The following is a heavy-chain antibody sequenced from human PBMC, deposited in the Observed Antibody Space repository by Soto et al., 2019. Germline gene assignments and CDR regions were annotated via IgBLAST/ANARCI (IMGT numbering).Heavy chain of an antibody. V-gene: IGHV1-18*01. Sequence: QVQLVQSGDEMKKPGASVRVSWKASGYIFVNYGIAWVRQAPGQGLEWMGWISPYTGDTHSASKVQGRLTMTTDTSTSTAYMDLGSLTSDDTAVYYCAMVDNYVTPTPQDVWGQGTTVTVSS. CDR3: AMVDNYVTPTPQDV. CDR2: ISPYTGDT. J-gene: IGHJ6*02. D-gene: IGHD3-16*01. CDR1: GYIFVNYG.